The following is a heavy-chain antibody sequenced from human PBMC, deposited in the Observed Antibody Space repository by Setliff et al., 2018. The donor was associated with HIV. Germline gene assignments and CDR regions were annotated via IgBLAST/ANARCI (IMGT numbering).Heavy chain of an antibody. J-gene: IGHJ4*02. V-gene: IGHV4-34*01. CDR3: AAFFVTPLMTQDF. CDR1: GGSFSGHS. Sequence: SETLSLTCAVYGGSFSGHSWAWIRQPPGKGLEWIGEINRSGSANYNRSLKSRVTMSVDTSKRQFSLKLDSVTAADTAVYYCAAFFVTPLMTQDFWGQGTLVTVSS. D-gene: IGHD4-17*01. CDR2: INRSGSA.